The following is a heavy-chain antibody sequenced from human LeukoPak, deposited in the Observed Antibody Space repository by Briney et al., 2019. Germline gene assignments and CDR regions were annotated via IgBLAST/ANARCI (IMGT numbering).Heavy chain of an antibody. D-gene: IGHD6-19*01. V-gene: IGHV3-23*01. CDR3: AKDGYSSAWYAGDY. Sequence: PGGCLRLSCAASGFTFSSYAMSWVRQAPGKGLEWVSSISGSGGSTYYADSVKGRFTISRDNSKNTLYVQMNSLRAEDTAVYYCAKDGYSSAWYAGDYWGQGTLVTVSS. J-gene: IGHJ4*02. CDR2: ISGSGGST. CDR1: GFTFSSYA.